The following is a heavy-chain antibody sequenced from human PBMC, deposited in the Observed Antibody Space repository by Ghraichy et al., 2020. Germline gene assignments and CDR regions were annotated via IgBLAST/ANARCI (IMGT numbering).Heavy chain of an antibody. Sequence: ASVKVSCKASGDTFNNYAINWVRQAPGQGLEWMGRISASTGNTNSAQNLRGRVLMTTDTSTRTVYMELRSLRSDDTAVYYCARGGSSGWGTFDYWGQGTLVAVSS. J-gene: IGHJ4*02. CDR2: ISASTGNT. CDR3: ARGGSSGWGTFDY. CDR1: GDTFNNYA. V-gene: IGHV1-18*01. D-gene: IGHD6-19*01.